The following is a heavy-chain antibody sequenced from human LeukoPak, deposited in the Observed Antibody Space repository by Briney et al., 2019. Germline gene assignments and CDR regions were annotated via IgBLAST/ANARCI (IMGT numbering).Heavy chain of an antibody. CDR1: GFTFSSYA. D-gene: IGHD2-15*01. V-gene: IGHV3-30-3*01. Sequence: PGGSLRLSCAASGFTFSSYAMHWVRQAPGKGLEWVAVISYDGSNKYYADSVKGRFTISRDNSKNTLYLQMNSLRAEDTAVYYCARGGMSMVADPNRDYYYYYGMDVWGQGTTVTVSS. CDR3: ARGGMSMVADPNRDYYYYYGMDV. CDR2: ISYDGSNK. J-gene: IGHJ6*02.